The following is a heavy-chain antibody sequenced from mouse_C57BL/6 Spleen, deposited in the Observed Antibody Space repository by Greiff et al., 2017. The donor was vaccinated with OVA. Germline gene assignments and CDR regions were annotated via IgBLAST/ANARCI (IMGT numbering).Heavy chain of an antibody. Sequence: QVQLQQPGAELVMPGASVKLSCKASGYTFTSYWMHWVKQRPGQGLEWIGEIDPSDSYTNYNQKFKGKSTLTVDKSSSTAYMQLSSLTSEDSAVYYCARRGTTVADWYVDVWGTGTTVTVSS. J-gene: IGHJ1*03. CDR2: IDPSDSYT. CDR1: GYTFTSYW. D-gene: IGHD1-1*01. V-gene: IGHV1-69*01. CDR3: ARRGTTVADWYVDV.